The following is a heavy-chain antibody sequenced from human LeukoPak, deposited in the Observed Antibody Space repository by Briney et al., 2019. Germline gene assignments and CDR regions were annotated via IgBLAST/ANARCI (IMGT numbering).Heavy chain of an antibody. D-gene: IGHD6-13*01. Sequence: PGGSLRLSCTASGFSFSDHYMDWVRQAPGKGLEWVGRSRNKAQSYTTEFAASVKGRFTISRDDSKNALFLQMNSLKTEDTAVYYCATASVSSSWPDYWGQGTLVTVSS. V-gene: IGHV3-72*01. CDR1: GFSFSDHY. CDR2: SRNKAQSYTT. CDR3: ATASVSSSWPDY. J-gene: IGHJ4*02.